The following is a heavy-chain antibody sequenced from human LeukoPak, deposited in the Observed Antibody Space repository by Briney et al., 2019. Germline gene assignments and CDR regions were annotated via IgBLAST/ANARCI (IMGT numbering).Heavy chain of an antibody. CDR3: AHRVHYCSSTSCQGWFDP. CDR2: IYWVDDK. Sequence: SGPTLVKPTQTLTLTCTFSGFSLSTSGVGVGWIRQPPGKALEWLALIYWVDDKRYSPSLKSRLTNTKDTSKNQVVLTMTNMDPVDTATYYCAHRVHYCSSTSCQGWFDPWGQGTLVTVSS. CDR1: GFSLSTSGVG. V-gene: IGHV2-5*02. J-gene: IGHJ5*02. D-gene: IGHD2-2*01.